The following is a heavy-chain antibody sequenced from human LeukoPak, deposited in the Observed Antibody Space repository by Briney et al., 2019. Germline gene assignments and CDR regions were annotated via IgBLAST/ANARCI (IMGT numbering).Heavy chain of an antibody. V-gene: IGHV4-34*01. CDR2: INHSGST. D-gene: IGHD3-22*01. J-gene: IGHJ4*02. CDR3: ARVTGYMIEDYFDY. CDR1: GGSFSGYY. Sequence: SETLSLTCAVYGGSFSGYYWSWIRQPPGKGLEWIGEINHSGSTNYNPSLKSRVTISVETSKNQFSLKLSSVTAADTAVYYCARVTGYMIEDYFDYWGQGTLVTVSS.